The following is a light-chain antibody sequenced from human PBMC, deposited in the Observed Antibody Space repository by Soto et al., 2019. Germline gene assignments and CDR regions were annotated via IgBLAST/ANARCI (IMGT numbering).Light chain of an antibody. V-gene: IGKV1-27*01. CDR2: GAS. CDR3: QKYDGAPLT. CDR1: QGFSNS. J-gene: IGKJ4*01. Sequence: DIQMTQSPSSLTASVGDRVTISCRASQGFSNSLAWYQQKPGKVPTLLIYGASILQSGVPSRFSGSGSGTKFTLTISSLQPEDVATYYCQKYDGAPLTFGGGTKV.